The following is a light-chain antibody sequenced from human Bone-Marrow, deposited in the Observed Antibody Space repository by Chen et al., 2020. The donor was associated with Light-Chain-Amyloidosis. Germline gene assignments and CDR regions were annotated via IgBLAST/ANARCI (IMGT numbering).Light chain of an antibody. J-gene: IGLJ3*02. V-gene: IGLV3-21*02. CDR3: QVWDRSSDRPV. Sequence: SYVLPQPSSVSVAPGQTGTIACGGNNIGSTSVHWYQQTPGQAPLLGVYDDSDRPSGIPERLSGSNSGNTATLTISRVEAGDEADYYCQVWDRSSDRPVFGGGTKLTVL. CDR1: NIGSTS. CDR2: DDS.